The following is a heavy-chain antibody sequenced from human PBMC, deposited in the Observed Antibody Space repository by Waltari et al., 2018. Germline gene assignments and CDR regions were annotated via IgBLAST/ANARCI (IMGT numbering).Heavy chain of an antibody. CDR2: IYYSGST. J-gene: IGHJ2*01. Sequence: QVQLQESGPGLVKPSETLSLTCTVSGGSISSSYWSWIRQPPGTGLEWIGYIYYSGSTNYNPSLKSRVTISVDTSKNQFSLKLSSVTAADTAVYYCARGGGSSGWYTSLLWYFDLWGRGTLVTVSS. D-gene: IGHD6-19*01. V-gene: IGHV4-59*01. CDR3: ARGGGSSGWYTSLLWYFDL. CDR1: GGSISSSY.